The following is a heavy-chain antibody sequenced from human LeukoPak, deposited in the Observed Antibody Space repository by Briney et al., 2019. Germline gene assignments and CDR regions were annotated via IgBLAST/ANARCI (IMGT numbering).Heavy chain of an antibody. Sequence: GASVKVSCKASGYTFIACYMHWVRQAPGQGLEWMGWINPNSGGTNYAQKFQGRVTMTRDTSISTVYMELSRLRSDDTAVYYCARDSCSSTSCLSIDDYWGQGTLVTVSS. CDR3: ARDSCSSTSCLSIDDY. V-gene: IGHV1-2*02. CDR2: INPNSGGT. CDR1: GYTFIACY. D-gene: IGHD2-2*01. J-gene: IGHJ4*02.